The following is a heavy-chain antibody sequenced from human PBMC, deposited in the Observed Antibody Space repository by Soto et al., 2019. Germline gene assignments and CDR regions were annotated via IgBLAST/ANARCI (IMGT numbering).Heavy chain of an antibody. CDR2: IWYDGSNK. D-gene: IGHD3-22*01. Sequence: QVQLVESGGGVVQPGRSLRLSCAASGFTFSSYGMHWVRQAPGKGLEWVAVIWYDGSNKYYADSVKGRFTISIDNSKNTLYLQMNSLRAEDTAVYYCARPDYYDSSGQAPDVWGQGTTVTVSS. CDR1: GFTFSSYG. J-gene: IGHJ6*02. V-gene: IGHV3-33*01. CDR3: ARPDYYDSSGQAPDV.